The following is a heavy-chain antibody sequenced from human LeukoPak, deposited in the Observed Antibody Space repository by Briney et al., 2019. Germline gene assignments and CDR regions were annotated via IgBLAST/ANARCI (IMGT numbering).Heavy chain of an antibody. D-gene: IGHD3-3*01. V-gene: IGHV1-18*01. CDR2: ISAYNGNT. CDR1: GYTFTSYG. CDR3: ARDSLYYDFWSGYQIYGMDV. J-gene: IGHJ6*02. Sequence: ASVKVSCKASGYTFTSYGVSWVRQAPGQGLEWMGWISAYNGNTNYAQKLRGRVTMTTDTSTSTAYMELRSLRSDDTAVYYCARDSLYYDFWSGYQIYGMDVWGQGTTVTVSS.